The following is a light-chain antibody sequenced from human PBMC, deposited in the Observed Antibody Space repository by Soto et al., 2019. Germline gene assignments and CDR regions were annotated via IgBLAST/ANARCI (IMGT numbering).Light chain of an antibody. CDR3: QQYNNWPPYT. CDR1: QSVSSN. J-gene: IGKJ2*01. V-gene: IGKV3-15*01. CDR2: GAS. Sequence: EIVMTQSPATLSVSPGERATLSCRASQSVSSNLAWYQQKPVQAPRLLIYGASTRATGIPARFSGSGSGTAFTRTISSLQSEDFAVYYWQQYNNWPPYTFGQGTKLEIK.